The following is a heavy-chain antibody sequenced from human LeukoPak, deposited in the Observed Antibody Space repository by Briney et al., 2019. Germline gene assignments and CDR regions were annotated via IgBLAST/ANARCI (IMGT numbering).Heavy chain of an antibody. V-gene: IGHV3-9*01. Sequence: PGGSLRLSCAASGFTFDDYAMHWVRQAPGKGLECVSGISWNSGSIGYADSVKGRFTISRDNAKNSLYLQMNSLRAEYTAMYYCAKDILTGYYNYAFDIWGQGTMVTVSS. D-gene: IGHD3-9*01. CDR3: AKDILTGYYNYAFDI. CDR1: GFTFDDYA. J-gene: IGHJ3*02. CDR2: ISWNSGSI.